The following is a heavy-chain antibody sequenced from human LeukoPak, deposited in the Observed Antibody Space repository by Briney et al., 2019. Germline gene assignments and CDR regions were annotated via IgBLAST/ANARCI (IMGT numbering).Heavy chain of an antibody. J-gene: IGHJ1*01. V-gene: IGHV3-30*18. CDR3: AKDKSLVVTSAEYFQH. CDR1: GFTFSSYG. Sequence: PGGSLRLSCAASGFTFSSYGMHWVRQAPGKGLEWVAVISYDGSNKYYADSVKGRFTISRDNSKNTLYLQMNSLRAEDTAVYYCAKDKSLVVTSAEYFQHWGQGTLVTVSS. D-gene: IGHD2-21*02. CDR2: ISYDGSNK.